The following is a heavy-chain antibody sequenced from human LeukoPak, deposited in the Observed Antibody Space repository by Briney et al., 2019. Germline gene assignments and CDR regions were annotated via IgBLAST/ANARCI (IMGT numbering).Heavy chain of an antibody. CDR2: ISSTGTYI. V-gene: IGHV3-21*01. D-gene: IGHD2-2*01. J-gene: IGHJ5*02. CDR3: ARDPSVVPAAVNWFDP. Sequence: GGSLRLSCAASGFTFSSYSMNWVRQAPGKGREWVSSISSTGTYIYYADSVKGRFTISRDNAKNSLYLQMNSLRAEDTAVYYCARDPSVVPAAVNWFDPWGQGTLVTVSS. CDR1: GFTFSSYS.